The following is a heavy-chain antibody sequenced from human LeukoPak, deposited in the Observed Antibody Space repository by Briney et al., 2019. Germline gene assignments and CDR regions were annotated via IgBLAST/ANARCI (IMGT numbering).Heavy chain of an antibody. CDR2: ISSSGSTI. Sequence: QPGGSLRLSCAASGFTFSSYEMNWVRQAPGKGLEWVSYISSSGSTIYYADSVKGRFTVSRDNAKNSLYLQMNSLRSDDTALYYCARAPISGSYSQYFYMDVWGKGTTVTISS. CDR3: ARAPISGSYSQYFYMDV. CDR1: GFTFSSYE. V-gene: IGHV3-48*03. D-gene: IGHD3-10*01. J-gene: IGHJ6*03.